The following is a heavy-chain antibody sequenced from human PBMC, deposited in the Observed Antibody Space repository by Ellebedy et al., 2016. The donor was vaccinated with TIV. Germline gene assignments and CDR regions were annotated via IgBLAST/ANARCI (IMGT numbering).Heavy chain of an antibody. Sequence: GESLKISCAASGFTFSSYGMHWVRQAPGKGLEWVAVIWYDGSNKYYADSVKGRFTISRDNSKNTLYLQMNSLRAEDTAVYYCAKALYYYDSSGSDYWGQGTLVTVSS. CDR2: IWYDGSNK. CDR1: GFTFSSYG. D-gene: IGHD3-22*01. CDR3: AKALYYYDSSGSDY. J-gene: IGHJ4*02. V-gene: IGHV3-33*06.